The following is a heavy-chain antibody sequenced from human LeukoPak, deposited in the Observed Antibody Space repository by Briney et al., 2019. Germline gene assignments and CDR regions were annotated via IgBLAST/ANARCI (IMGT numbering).Heavy chain of an antibody. V-gene: IGHV3-30*03. CDR1: RFTFRNYG. CDR2: ISYDGSNQ. D-gene: IGHD6-13*01. Sequence: PGTSLRLSCAASRFTFRNYGMHWVRQAPGKGLEWLTLISYDGSNQFYADSVKGRFTISRDNSKNMLYLQMNSLRAEDTAVYYCARGFEAAGRYFDYWGQGTLVTVSS. CDR3: ARGFEAAGRYFDY. J-gene: IGHJ4*02.